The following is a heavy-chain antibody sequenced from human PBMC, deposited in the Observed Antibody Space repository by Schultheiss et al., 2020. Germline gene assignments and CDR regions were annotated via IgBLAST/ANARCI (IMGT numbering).Heavy chain of an antibody. J-gene: IGHJ4*02. CDR2: IYYSGST. Sequence: SETLSLTCSVSGGSIRSYYWSWIRQPAGKGLEWIGYIYYSGSTYYNPSLKSRVTISVDTSKNQFSLKLSSVTAADTAVYYCARVTTVTTYFDYWGQGTLVTVSS. V-gene: IGHV4-59*08. CDR1: GGSIRSYY. CDR3: ARVTTVTTYFDY. D-gene: IGHD4-11*01.